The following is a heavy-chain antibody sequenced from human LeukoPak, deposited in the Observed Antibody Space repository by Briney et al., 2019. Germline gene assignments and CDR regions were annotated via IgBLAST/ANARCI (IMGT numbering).Heavy chain of an antibody. CDR1: GFTVSSNY. CDR2: IYSGGST. J-gene: IGHJ2*01. D-gene: IGHD6-13*01. Sequence: GGSLRLSCAASGFTVSSNYMSWVRQAPGKGLEWVSVIYSGGSTYYADSVKGRFTISRDNSKNTLYLQMNSLRVEDTAVHYCAKEGAAAGTVFGYFDLWGRGTLVTVSS. CDR3: AKEGAAAGTVFGYFDL. V-gene: IGHV3-53*01.